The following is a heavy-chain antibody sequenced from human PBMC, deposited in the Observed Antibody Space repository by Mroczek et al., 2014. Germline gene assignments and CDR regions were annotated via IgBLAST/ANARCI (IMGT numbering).Heavy chain of an antibody. D-gene: IGHD2-15*01. CDR3: AKGGQGALLLLDY. Sequence: QVQLVQSGGGVVQPGRSLRLSCAASGFTFSSYGMHWVRQAPGKGLEWVAVISYDGSNKYYADSVKGRFTISRDNSKNTLYLQMNSLRAEDTAVYYCAKGGQGALLLLDYWGQGTLVTVSS. V-gene: IGHV3-30*18. CDR2: ISYDGSNK. CDR1: GFTFSSYG. J-gene: IGHJ4*02.